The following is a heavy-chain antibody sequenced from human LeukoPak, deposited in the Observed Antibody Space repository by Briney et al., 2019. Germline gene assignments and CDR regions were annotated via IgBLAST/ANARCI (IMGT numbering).Heavy chain of an antibody. D-gene: IGHD3-22*01. Sequence: SQTLSLTCAISGDSVSSHSAAWNWIRQSPSRGLEWLGRTYYRSRWYNEYAVSVKSRITINPDTSKNQFSLQLNSVTPEDTAIYYCARGVGYYYGSSGYSFRWRYYFMDVWGQGTTVTVSS. V-gene: IGHV6-1*01. J-gene: IGHJ6*02. CDR1: GDSVSSHSAA. CDR3: ARGVGYYYGSSGYSFRWRYYFMDV. CDR2: TYYRSRWYN.